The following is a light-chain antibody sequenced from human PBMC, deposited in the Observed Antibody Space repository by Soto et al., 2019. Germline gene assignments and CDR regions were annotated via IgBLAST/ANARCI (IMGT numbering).Light chain of an antibody. J-gene: IGKJ5*01. CDR1: QTISSW. CDR2: KAS. V-gene: IGKV1-5*03. Sequence: PSTLSDSVGDRVTITCRASQTISSWLAWYQQKPGKAPKLLIYKASTLKSGVPSRFSGSGSGTEFTLTISSLQPEDFAVYYCQQYGSSPITFGQGTRLEIK. CDR3: QQYGSSPIT.